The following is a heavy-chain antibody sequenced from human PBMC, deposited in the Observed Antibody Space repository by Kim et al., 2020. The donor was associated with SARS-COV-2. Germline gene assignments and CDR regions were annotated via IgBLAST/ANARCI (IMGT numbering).Heavy chain of an antibody. CDR1: GYTFTSYG. D-gene: IGHD3-22*01. CDR2: ISAYNGNT. CDR3: ARVHQDYYDSSGYYNFDY. Sequence: ASVKVSCKASGYTFTSYGISWVRQAPGQGLEWMGWISAYNGNTNYAQKLQGRVTMTTDTSTSTAYMELRSLRSDDTAVYYCARVHQDYYDSSGYYNFDYWGQGTLVTVSS. V-gene: IGHV1-18*01. J-gene: IGHJ4*02.